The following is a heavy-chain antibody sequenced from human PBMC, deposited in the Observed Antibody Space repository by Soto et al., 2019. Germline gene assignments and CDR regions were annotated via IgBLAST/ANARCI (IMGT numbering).Heavy chain of an antibody. CDR2: IYYSWST. CDR1: GGSISSYY. Sequence: SETLSLTCTVSGGSISSYYWSWIRQPPGKGLEWIGYIYYSWSTNYNPSLKSRVTISVDTSKNPFSLKLSPVTAADTAVYYCAREIDVDTAMGNLDYWGQGTLVTVSS. D-gene: IGHD5-18*01. CDR3: AREIDVDTAMGNLDY. V-gene: IGHV4-59*01. J-gene: IGHJ4*02.